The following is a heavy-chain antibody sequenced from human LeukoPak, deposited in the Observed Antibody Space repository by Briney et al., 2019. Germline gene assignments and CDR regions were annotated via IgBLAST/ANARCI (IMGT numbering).Heavy chain of an antibody. CDR1: GFSVSTNY. J-gene: IGHJ4*02. V-gene: IGHV3-23*01. Sequence: PGGSLRLSCAASGFSVSTNYVSWVRQAPGKGLEWVSAISGSGGSTYYADSVKGRFTISRDNSKNTLYLQMNSLRAEDTAVYYCAKAYSGSYLDYWGQGTLVTVSS. CDR2: ISGSGGST. CDR3: AKAYSGSYLDY. D-gene: IGHD1-26*01.